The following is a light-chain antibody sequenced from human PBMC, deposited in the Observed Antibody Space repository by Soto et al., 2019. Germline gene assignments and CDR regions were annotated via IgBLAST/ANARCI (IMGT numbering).Light chain of an antibody. CDR2: STS. V-gene: IGLV7-43*01. CDR3: LLYYGGAPGFMI. Sequence: QTVVTQEPSLAVSPGGTVRRACSSGPGGVTSGYYPNWFQQKPGQAPRALIYSTSNKHSWTPARFSGSLLGGKAALTLSGVQPEDEAEYYCLLYYGGAPGFMIFGTGTKVTVL. CDR1: PGGVTSGYY. J-gene: IGLJ1*01.